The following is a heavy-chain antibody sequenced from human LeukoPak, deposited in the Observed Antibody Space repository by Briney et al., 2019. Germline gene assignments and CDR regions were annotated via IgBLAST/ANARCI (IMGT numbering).Heavy chain of an antibody. Sequence: GASVKVSCKASGYTFTSYGISWVRQAPGQGLDWMGWISAYNGNTNYAQKLQGRVTMTTDTSTSTAYMELRSLRSDDTAVYYRARDWDIVAYYYYGMDAWGQGTTVTVSS. CDR2: ISAYNGNT. J-gene: IGHJ6*02. V-gene: IGHV1-18*01. D-gene: IGHD5-12*01. CDR1: GYTFTSYG. CDR3: ARDWDIVAYYYYGMDA.